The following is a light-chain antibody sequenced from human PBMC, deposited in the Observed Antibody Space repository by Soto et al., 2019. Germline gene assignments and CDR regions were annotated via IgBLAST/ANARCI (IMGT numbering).Light chain of an antibody. Sequence: EIVLTQCPGSLSLSPGEKATLSCRASESVDFHLAWYQQKPGQAPRLLIYDASVRATGTPARFSGSGSGTAFTLTISSLEPEDFALYYCQQRSTWPTFGQGTRLAI. J-gene: IGKJ5*01. CDR3: QQRSTWPT. CDR2: DAS. V-gene: IGKV3-11*01. CDR1: ESVDFH.